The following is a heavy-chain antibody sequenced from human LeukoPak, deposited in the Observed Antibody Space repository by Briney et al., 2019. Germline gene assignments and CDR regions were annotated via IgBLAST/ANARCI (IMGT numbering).Heavy chain of an antibody. CDR1: GGSFSGYY. Sequence: SETLSLTCAVYGGSFSGYYWSWIRQPPGKGLEWIGEINHSGSTYYNPSLKSRVTISVDTSKNQFSLKLSSVTAADTAVYYCASSQSITIFGVVTTLFDYWGQGTLVTVSS. CDR2: INHSGST. CDR3: ASSQSITIFGVVTTLFDY. J-gene: IGHJ4*02. D-gene: IGHD3-3*01. V-gene: IGHV4-34*01.